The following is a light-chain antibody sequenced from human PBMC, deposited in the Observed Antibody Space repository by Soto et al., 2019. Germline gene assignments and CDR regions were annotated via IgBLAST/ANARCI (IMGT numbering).Light chain of an antibody. Sequence: EIVMTQSPATLSVSPGERATLSCRASQSVSSNFAWYQQKPGQAPRLLIYDASTRATGIPARFSGSGSGTEFTLTISRLQSEDFAVYYCQQYNTWPQTFGQGTKVEIK. CDR1: QSVSSN. J-gene: IGKJ1*01. CDR2: DAS. V-gene: IGKV3-15*01. CDR3: QQYNTWPQT.